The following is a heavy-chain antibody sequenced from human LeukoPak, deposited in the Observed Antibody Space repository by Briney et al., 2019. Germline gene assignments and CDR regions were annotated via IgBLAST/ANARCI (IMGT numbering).Heavy chain of an antibody. CDR1: GFSFSNAW. V-gene: IGHV3-15*07. J-gene: IGHJ4*02. Sequence: GGPLRLSCAASGFSFSNAWMNWVRQAPGKGLEWVGHTKRKTDGGTTDYAAPVKGRFTISRDDSKNTLYLQMNSLKTDDTAVYYCTTPGSDYSYFWGQGTLVTVSS. D-gene: IGHD3-10*01. CDR3: TTPGSDYSYF. CDR2: TKRKTDGGTT.